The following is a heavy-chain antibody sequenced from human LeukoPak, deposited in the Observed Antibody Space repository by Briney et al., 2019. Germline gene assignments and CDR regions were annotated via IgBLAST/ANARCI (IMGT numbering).Heavy chain of an antibody. D-gene: IGHD3-22*01. Sequence: PGGSLRLSCAASGFTFSSYAMSWVRQAPGKGLEWVSAISSSGGSTYYADSVKGRFTISRDNSKNTLYLQMNSLRAEDTAVYYCAKDTTYYYDSSGSIDYWGQGTLVTVSS. CDR1: GFTFSSYA. V-gene: IGHV3-23*01. CDR2: ISSSGGST. CDR3: AKDTTYYYDSSGSIDY. J-gene: IGHJ4*02.